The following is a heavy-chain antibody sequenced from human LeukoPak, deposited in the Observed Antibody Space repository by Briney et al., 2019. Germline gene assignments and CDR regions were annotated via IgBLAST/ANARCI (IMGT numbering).Heavy chain of an antibody. V-gene: IGHV3-23*01. CDR3: AKCGGSGYYNHFDY. Sequence: PGGSLRLSCAASGFTFGSYAMSWVRQAPGRGLEWVSTISGSGGSTYYADSVKGRFTISRDNSKNTLYLLMNSLRAEDTAVYYCAKCGGSGYYNHFDYWGQGTLVTVSS. J-gene: IGHJ4*02. D-gene: IGHD3-22*01. CDR2: ISGSGGST. CDR1: GFTFGSYA.